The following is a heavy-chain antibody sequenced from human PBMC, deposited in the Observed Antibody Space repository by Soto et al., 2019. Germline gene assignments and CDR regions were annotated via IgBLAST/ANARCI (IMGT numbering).Heavy chain of an antibody. CDR2: ISYDGSNK. Sequence: GGSLRLSCAASGFTFSSYGMHWVRQAPGMGLEWVAVISYDGSNKYYADSVKGRFTISRDNSKNTLYLQMNSLRAEDTAVYYCAKEVDDFWSGYPYYFDYWGQGTLVTVSS. CDR3: AKEVDDFWSGYPYYFDY. D-gene: IGHD3-3*01. J-gene: IGHJ4*02. V-gene: IGHV3-30*18. CDR1: GFTFSSYG.